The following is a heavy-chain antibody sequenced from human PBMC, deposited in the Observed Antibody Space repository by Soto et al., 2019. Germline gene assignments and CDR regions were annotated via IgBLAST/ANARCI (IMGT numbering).Heavy chain of an antibody. CDR3: ARTGGYCTNCVCDDAFDI. D-gene: IGHD2-8*01. CDR1: GFTFSDHY. V-gene: IGHV3-72*01. J-gene: IGHJ3*02. Sequence: GGSLRLSCAASGFTFSDHYMDWVRQAPGKGLEWVGRTRNKGNSYTTEYAASVKGRFTISRDDSKNSLYLQMNSLKTEDTAVYYCARTGGYCTNCVCDDAFDIWGQGTLVTVSS. CDR2: TRNKGNSYTT.